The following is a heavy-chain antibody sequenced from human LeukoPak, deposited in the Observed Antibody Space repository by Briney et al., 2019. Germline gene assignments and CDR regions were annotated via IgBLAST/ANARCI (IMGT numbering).Heavy chain of an antibody. J-gene: IGHJ3*02. V-gene: IGHV3-48*01. Sequence: WGSLRLSCAASGFTFSSYSMNWVRQAPGKGLEWVSYISSSSSTIYYADSVKGRFTISRDNAKNSLYLQMNSLRAEDTAVYYCARATRYCSGGSCPSGSPDAFDIWGQGTMVTVSS. CDR3: ARATRYCSGGSCPSGSPDAFDI. D-gene: IGHD2-15*01. CDR2: ISSSSSTI. CDR1: GFTFSSYS.